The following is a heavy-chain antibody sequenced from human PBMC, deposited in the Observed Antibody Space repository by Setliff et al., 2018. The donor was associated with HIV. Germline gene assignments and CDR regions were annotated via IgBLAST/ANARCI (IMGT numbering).Heavy chain of an antibody. V-gene: IGHV3-21*01. CDR2: ISSDSNYI. CDR1: GFAFNTYS. J-gene: IGHJ3*02. D-gene: IGHD1-26*01. CDR3: ARNTDVDSVYRPFHI. Sequence: PGGSLRLSCAASGFAFNTYSMNWIRQAPGKGLEWVSSISSDSNYIYYADSVRGRFTISRDNAKNSLYLQMNSLRAEDTALYYCARNTDVDSVYRPFHIWGQGTMVTVS.